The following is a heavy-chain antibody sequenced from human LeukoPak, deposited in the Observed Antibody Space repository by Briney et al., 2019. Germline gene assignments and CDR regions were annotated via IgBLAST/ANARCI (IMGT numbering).Heavy chain of an antibody. D-gene: IGHD3-10*01. J-gene: IGHJ6*02. CDR1: GFTLSSYE. CDR2: ISSSGNTI. V-gene: IGHV3-48*03. Sequence: GGSLRLSCAASGFTLSSYEMNWVRQAPGKGLEWVSYISSSGNTIYYADSVKGRFTISRDNAENSLYLQMNSLRAEDTAVYYCARGGGNYGSGSLHYYYYGMDVWGQGTTVTISS. CDR3: ARGGGNYGSGSLHYYYYGMDV.